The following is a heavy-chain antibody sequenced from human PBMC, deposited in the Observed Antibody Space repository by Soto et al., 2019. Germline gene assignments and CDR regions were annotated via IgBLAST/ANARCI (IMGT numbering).Heavy chain of an antibody. CDR2: ISGSGSST. CDR3: AKDQSSWAH. V-gene: IGHV3-23*01. CDR1: GFTFSNYA. Sequence: EVPLLESGGGLVQPGGSLRLSCAASGFTFSNYAMSWVRQAPGKGLEWVSSISGSGSSTHYADSVKGRFTISRDNSKNTLYLQMNSLRAEDTAIYYCAKDQSSWAHWGQGTLVTVSS. J-gene: IGHJ4*02. D-gene: IGHD6-13*01.